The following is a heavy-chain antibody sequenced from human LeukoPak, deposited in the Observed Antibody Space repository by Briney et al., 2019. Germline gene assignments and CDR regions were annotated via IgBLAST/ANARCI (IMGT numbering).Heavy chain of an antibody. CDR1: GGSISSYY. Sequence: PSETLSLTCTVSGGSISSYYWSWIRQPPGKGLEWIGYIYYSGSNNYNPSLKSRVTISVDMSKNQFSLKLSSVTAADTAVYYCGRGTREYYFDYWGQGTLVTVSS. CDR2: IYYSGSN. CDR3: GRGTREYYFDY. V-gene: IGHV4-59*01. J-gene: IGHJ4*02.